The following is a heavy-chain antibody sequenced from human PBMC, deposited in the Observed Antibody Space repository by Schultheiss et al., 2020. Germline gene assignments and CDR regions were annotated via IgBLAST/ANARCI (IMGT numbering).Heavy chain of an antibody. CDR1: GGSISSSNW. D-gene: IGHD6-19*01. Sequence: SETLSLTCAVSGGSISSSNWWSWVRQPPGKGLEWIGEINHSGSTNYNPSLKSRVTISVDTSKNQFSLKLSSVTAADTAVYYCARGPLGLEEIWGQGTLVTVSS. CDR3: ARGPLGLEEI. J-gene: IGHJ4*02. CDR2: INHSGST. V-gene: IGHV4-4*02.